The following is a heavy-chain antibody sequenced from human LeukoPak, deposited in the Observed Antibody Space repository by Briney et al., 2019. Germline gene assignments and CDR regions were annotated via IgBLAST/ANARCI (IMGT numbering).Heavy chain of an antibody. D-gene: IGHD6-13*01. V-gene: IGHV1-2*02. CDR1: GYTFTGYY. CDR2: INPNSGGT. Sequence: ASVKVSCKASGYTFTGYYMHWVRQAPGQGLEWMGWINPNSGGTNYAQKFQGRVTMTRDTSISTAYMELSRLRSDDTAVYYCARDPIAAAGSFGVDYWGQGTLVTVSS. CDR3: ARDPIAAAGSFGVDY. J-gene: IGHJ4*02.